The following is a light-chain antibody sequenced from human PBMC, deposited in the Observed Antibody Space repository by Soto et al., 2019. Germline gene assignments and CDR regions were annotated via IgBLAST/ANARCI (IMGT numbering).Light chain of an antibody. Sequence: IPMTQSPSTLSATAGDRVTITCRASQGISSALAWYQQKPGKAPKLLIYDASSLESGVPSRFSGSGSGTEFTLTISSLQPDDFATYYCQQYNSYSQTFGQGTKVDIK. CDR1: QGISSA. CDR3: QQYNSYSQT. V-gene: IGKV1-13*02. CDR2: DAS. J-gene: IGKJ1*01.